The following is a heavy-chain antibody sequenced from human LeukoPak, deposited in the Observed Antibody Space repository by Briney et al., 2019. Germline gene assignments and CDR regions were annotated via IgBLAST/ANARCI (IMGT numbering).Heavy chain of an antibody. Sequence: SETLSLTCTVSGGSISSYYWSWIRQPPGKGLEWIGYIYYSGSTNYNPSLKSRVTISVDTSKNQFSLKLSSVTAADTAVYYCASGTDLYSSYDYWGQGILVTVSS. V-gene: IGHV4-59*01. J-gene: IGHJ4*02. CDR3: ASGTDLYSSYDY. D-gene: IGHD6-6*01. CDR2: IYYSGST. CDR1: GGSISSYY.